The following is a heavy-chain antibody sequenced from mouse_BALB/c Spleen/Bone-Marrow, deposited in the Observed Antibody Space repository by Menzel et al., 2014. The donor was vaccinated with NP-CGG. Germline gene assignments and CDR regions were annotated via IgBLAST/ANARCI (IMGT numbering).Heavy chain of an antibody. Sequence: VQLQQSGAEVVRPGTSVKVSCKASGYDFTSYLIEWIKQRPGQGLEWIGVINPGSGGSNYNEKFTGKATPTVDKSSSTAYKQLSSLTSDDSAVYFCARNANWLFTYWGQGTLVTVSA. CDR2: INPGSGGS. CDR3: ARNANWLFTY. J-gene: IGHJ3*01. CDR1: GYDFTSYL. D-gene: IGHD4-1*01. V-gene: IGHV1-54*01.